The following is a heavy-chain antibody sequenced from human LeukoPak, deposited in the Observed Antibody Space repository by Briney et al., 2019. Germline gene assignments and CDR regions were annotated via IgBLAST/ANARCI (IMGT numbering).Heavy chain of an antibody. V-gene: IGHV4-34*01. CDR1: GGSFSGYY. D-gene: IGHD3-10*01. CDR2: INHSGST. J-gene: IGHJ5*02. CDR3: ARRRWVLWFGESRGRNWFDP. Sequence: SETLSLTCAVYGGSFSGYYWSWIRRPPGKGLEWIGEINHSGSTNYNPSLKSRVTISVDTSKNQFSLKLSSVTAADTAVYYCARRRWVLWFGESRGRNWFDPWGQGTLVTVSS.